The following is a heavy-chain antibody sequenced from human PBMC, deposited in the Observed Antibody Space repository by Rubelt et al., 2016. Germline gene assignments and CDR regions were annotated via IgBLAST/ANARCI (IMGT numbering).Heavy chain of an antibody. CDR2: ISSSGSGDTI. CDR1: GFSFSDYY. CDR3: ARRVAVAGTPSSSYGMDV. J-gene: IGHJ6*02. Sequence: KPGGSLRLSCAASGFSFSDYYMSWIRQAPGKGLEWISYISSSGSGDTIYYADSVKGRFTISRDNTKNSLYLQMNSLRVEDTAGYYWARRVAVAGTPSSSYGMDVWGQGTTVTVSS. V-gene: IGHV3-11*01. D-gene: IGHD6-19*01.